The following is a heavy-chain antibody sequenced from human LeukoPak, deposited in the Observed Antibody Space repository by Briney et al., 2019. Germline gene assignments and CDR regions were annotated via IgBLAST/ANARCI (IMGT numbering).Heavy chain of an antibody. J-gene: IGHJ3*02. CDR3: ARSGDTAMVSDAFDI. CDR1: GFTFSSYW. D-gene: IGHD5-18*01. Sequence: GGSLRLSCAASGFTFSSYWMSWVRQAPGKGLEWVANIKQDGSEKYYVDSVKGRFTISRDNAKNSLYLQMNSLRAEDTAVYYCARSGDTAMVSDAFDIWGQGTMVTVSS. V-gene: IGHV3-7*01. CDR2: IKQDGSEK.